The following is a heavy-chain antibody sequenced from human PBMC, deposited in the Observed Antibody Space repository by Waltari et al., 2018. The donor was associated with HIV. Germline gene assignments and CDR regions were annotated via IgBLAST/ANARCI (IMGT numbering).Heavy chain of an antibody. J-gene: IGHJ5*01. D-gene: IGHD3-10*01. Sequence: QVQLVQSGAEVKKHGSSVKVSCKASGVAFVSPTFNWVRQAPGQGLEWMGRAIPMFGTANYARKFQGRVTITADKSTTTAYMELNGLRIDDTAVYYCASARETMGVDFDSWGQGTLVTVS. CDR3: ASARETMGVDFDS. CDR1: GVAFVSPT. V-gene: IGHV1-69*08. CDR2: AIPMFGTA.